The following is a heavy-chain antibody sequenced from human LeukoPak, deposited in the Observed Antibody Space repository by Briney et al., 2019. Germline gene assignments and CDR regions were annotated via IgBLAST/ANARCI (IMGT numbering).Heavy chain of an antibody. D-gene: IGHD3-10*01. J-gene: IGHJ4*02. V-gene: IGHV3-33*01. CDR3: ARYYGSGKYDS. Sequence: PGRSLRLSCAASGFTFSSYGMHWVRQAPGKGLEWVAVIWYDGSNKYYADSVKGRFTISRDNSKNTLYLQMNSLRAEDTAVYYCARYYGSGKYDSWGQGTLVTVSS. CDR2: IWYDGSNK. CDR1: GFTFSSYG.